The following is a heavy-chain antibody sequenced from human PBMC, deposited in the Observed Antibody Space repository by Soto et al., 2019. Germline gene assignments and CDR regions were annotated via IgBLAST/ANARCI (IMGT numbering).Heavy chain of an antibody. CDR2: VRRDGSNI. D-gene: IGHD4-4*01. V-gene: IGHV3-33*01. Sequence: QVQLVESGGGVVQPGRSLRLSCAASGFIFSGYGMHWVRQAPGKGLEWVAVVRRDGSNIHYADFVKGRFTISRDNAKNPLDLQMNNLRAEDTAVYYCVRDVGGSRHFDSFFYYWGQGTLVNVSS. CDR1: GFIFSGYG. CDR3: VRDVGGSRHFDSFFYY. J-gene: IGHJ4*02.